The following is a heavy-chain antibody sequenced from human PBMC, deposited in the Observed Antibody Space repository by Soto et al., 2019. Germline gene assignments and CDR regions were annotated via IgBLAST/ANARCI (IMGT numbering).Heavy chain of an antibody. CDR1: GYTFTNYA. D-gene: IGHD3-16*01. J-gene: IGHJ5*02. V-gene: IGHV1-3*05. CDR2: INAGNGNT. CDR3: ARGFTLWFDP. Sequence: QVQLVQSGAEEKKPGASVKVSCKASGYTFTNYAMHWVRQAPGQRLEWMGWINAGNGNTKYSQKFQGRVTITRDTPASTAYMALSSLRSRDTAVYYGARGFTLWFDPWGQGPRVTVSS.